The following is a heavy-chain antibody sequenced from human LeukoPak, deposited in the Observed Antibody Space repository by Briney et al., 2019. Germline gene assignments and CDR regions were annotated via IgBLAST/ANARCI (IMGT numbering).Heavy chain of an antibody. CDR2: ISSSGSTI. CDR1: GFIFSDYY. Sequence: PGGSLRLSCAASGFIFSDYYMSWIRQAPGKGLEWVSYISSSGSTIYYADSVKGRFTISRDNAKNSLYLQMNSLRAEDTAVYYCARDDDYLSLRYYYGMDVWGQGTLVTVSS. J-gene: IGHJ6*02. D-gene: IGHD4-11*01. V-gene: IGHV3-11*01. CDR3: ARDDDYLSLRYYYGMDV.